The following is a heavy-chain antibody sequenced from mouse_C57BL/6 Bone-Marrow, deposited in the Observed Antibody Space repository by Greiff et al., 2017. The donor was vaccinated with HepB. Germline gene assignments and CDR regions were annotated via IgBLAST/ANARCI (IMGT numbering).Heavy chain of an antibody. V-gene: IGHV1-69*01. CDR3: ARVSDWFAY. CDR1: GYTFTSYW. Sequence: QVQLKQPGAELVMPGASVKLSCKASGYTFTSYWMHWVKQRPGQGLEWIGEIDPSDSYTNYNQKFKGKSTLTVDKSSSTAYMQLSSLTSEDSAVYYCARVSDWFAYWGQGTLVTVSA. CDR2: IDPSDSYT. J-gene: IGHJ3*01.